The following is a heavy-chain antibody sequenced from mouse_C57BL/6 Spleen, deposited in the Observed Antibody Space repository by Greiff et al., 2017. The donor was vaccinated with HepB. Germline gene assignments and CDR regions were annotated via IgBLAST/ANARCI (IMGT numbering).Heavy chain of an antibody. CDR3: ARQGDYYGSSLDY. CDR1: GFSLTSYG. D-gene: IGHD1-1*01. CDR2: IWSDGST. V-gene: IGHV2-6-1*01. J-gene: IGHJ2*01. Sequence: QVQLKQSGPGLVAPSQSLSITCTVSGFSLTSYGVHWVRQPPGKGLEWLVVIWSDGSTTYNSALKSRLSISKDNSKSQVFLKMNSLQTDDTAMDYCARQGDYYGSSLDYWGQGTTLTVSS.